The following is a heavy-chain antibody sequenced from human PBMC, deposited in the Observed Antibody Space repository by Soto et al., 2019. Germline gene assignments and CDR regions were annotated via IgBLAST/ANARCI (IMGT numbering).Heavy chain of an antibody. D-gene: IGHD4-17*01. V-gene: IGHV4-30-2*01. Sequence: QLQLQESGSGLVKPSQTLSLTCAVSGGSISSGGYSWSWIRQPPGKGLEWIGYIYHSGSTYYNPPLKSRVTISVDRSKNQFSLKLSSVTAADTAVYYCARGGATVTTLGYWGQGTLVTVSS. CDR3: ARGGATVTTLGY. J-gene: IGHJ4*02. CDR1: GGSISSGGYS. CDR2: IYHSGST.